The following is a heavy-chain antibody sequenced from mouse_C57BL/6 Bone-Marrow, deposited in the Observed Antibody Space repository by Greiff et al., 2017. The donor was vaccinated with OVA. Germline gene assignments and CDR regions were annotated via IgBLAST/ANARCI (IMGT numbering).Heavy chain of an antibody. CDR1: GFTFSSYA. CDR2: ISDGGSYT. CDR3: ARVYGKNAIDY. V-gene: IGHV5-4*03. D-gene: IGHD2-1*01. J-gene: IGHJ4*01. Sequence: EVMLVESGGGLVKPGGSLKLSCAASGFTFSSYAMSWVRQTPEKRLEWVATISDGGSYTYYPDNVKGRFTISRDNAKNNLYLQKSHLKSEDTAMYYCARVYGKNAIDYCGQGTSVTVSS.